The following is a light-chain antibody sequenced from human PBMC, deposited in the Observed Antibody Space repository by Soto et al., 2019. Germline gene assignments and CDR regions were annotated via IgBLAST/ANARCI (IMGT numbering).Light chain of an antibody. CDR3: SSYATNRDVL. J-gene: IGLJ2*01. V-gene: IGLV2-14*01. CDR1: SSDVGSYKY. Sequence: QSVLTQPASVSGSPGQSNTISCTGTSSDVGSYKYVSWYQQHPGKAPKLIIYEVSDRPSGVSNRFSGSKSGNTASLTISGLQAEDEADYYCSSYATNRDVLFGGGTQLTVL. CDR2: EVS.